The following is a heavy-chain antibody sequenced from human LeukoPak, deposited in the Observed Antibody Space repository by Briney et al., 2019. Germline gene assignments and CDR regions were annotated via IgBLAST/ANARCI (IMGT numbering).Heavy chain of an antibody. J-gene: IGHJ4*02. CDR3: ARARPDTAMAVDY. CDR1: GGSISTSY. V-gene: IGHV4-59*01. D-gene: IGHD5-18*01. CDR2: IYNSGST. Sequence: SETLSLTCTVPGGSISTSYWSSVRLPPGKRLEWVGYIYNSGSTKYNPSLKSRVTVSVDTSKNQLSLKLSSVTAADTAVYYCARARPDTAMAVDYWGQGTLVTVSS.